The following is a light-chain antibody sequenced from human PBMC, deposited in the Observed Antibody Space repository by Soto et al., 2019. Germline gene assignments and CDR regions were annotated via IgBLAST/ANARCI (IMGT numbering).Light chain of an antibody. CDR3: LQHNSYPRA. Sequence: DIQVTQSPSSLSASVGDRLTITCRASQGISTWIAWYQQKPGKAPELLIYAASSLQSGVPSRFSGSGSGTEFTLTISSLQPEDFATYYCLQHNSYPRAFGQGTKVDIK. J-gene: IGKJ1*01. CDR1: QGISTW. CDR2: AAS. V-gene: IGKV1D-16*01.